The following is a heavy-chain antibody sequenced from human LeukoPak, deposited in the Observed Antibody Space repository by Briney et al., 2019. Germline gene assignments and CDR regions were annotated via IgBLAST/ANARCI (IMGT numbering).Heavy chain of an antibody. CDR1: GFTFSSYG. CDR3: AKSAAIAHHYYYYMDV. V-gene: IGHV3-30*02. D-gene: IGHD2-2*02. J-gene: IGHJ6*03. CDR2: IWYDGSNK. Sequence: GGSLRLSCAASGFTFSSYGMHWVRQAPGKGLEWVAFIWYDGSNKYYADSVKGRFTISRDNSKNTLYLQMNSLRAEDTAVYYCAKSAAIAHHYYYYMDVWGKGTTVTVSS.